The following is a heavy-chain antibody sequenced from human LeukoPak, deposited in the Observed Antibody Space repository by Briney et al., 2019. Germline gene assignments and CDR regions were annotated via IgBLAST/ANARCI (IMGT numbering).Heavy chain of an antibody. D-gene: IGHD5-18*01. V-gene: IGHV4-39*01. J-gene: IGHJ4*02. CDR1: GGSISSISYY. CDR2: FYYSGTT. CDR3: ARRRSGNSYVDY. Sequence: PSETLSLTCTVSGGSISSISYYWGWIRQPPGKGLEWTGSFYYSGTTYYNPSLKSRVTISVDPSKNQFSLKLSSVTAKDTAVYYCARRRSGNSYVDYWGQGTLVSVSS.